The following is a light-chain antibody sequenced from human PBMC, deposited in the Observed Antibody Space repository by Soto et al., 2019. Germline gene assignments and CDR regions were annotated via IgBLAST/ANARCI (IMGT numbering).Light chain of an antibody. V-gene: IGKV1-5*03. Sequence: DIQMTQSPSTLSASGGDRVTITCRASQNIGSWLAWYQQKPGEAPKLLISKASTLESGVPSRFSGRAYGTEFTLTISSLQPDDFATYYCQQYNHYWTFGQGTRVEIK. CDR3: QQYNHYWT. CDR2: KAS. J-gene: IGKJ1*01. CDR1: QNIGSW.